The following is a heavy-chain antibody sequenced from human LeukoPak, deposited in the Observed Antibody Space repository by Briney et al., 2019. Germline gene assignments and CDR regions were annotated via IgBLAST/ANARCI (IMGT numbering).Heavy chain of an antibody. CDR2: IKQDGSEK. CDR3: ARDTVLRYFDWLSRGVDLDY. D-gene: IGHD3-9*01. J-gene: IGHJ4*02. Sequence: GGSLRLSCAASGFTFSSYWMSWVRHAPGKGLELVANIKQDGSEKYYVDSVKGRFTISRDNAKNSLYLQMNSLRAEDTAVYYCARDTVLRYFDWLSRGVDLDYWGQGTLVTVSS. CDR1: GFTFSSYW. V-gene: IGHV3-7*01.